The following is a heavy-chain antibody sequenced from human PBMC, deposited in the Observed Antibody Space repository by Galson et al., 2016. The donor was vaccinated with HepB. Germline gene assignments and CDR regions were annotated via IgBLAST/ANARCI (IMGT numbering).Heavy chain of an antibody. D-gene: IGHD2-2*01. Sequence: PALVKPTQTLTLTCTVSGFSLSNATMGVSWLRQPPGKALEWLAHIFSNDEKSYSTSLKNRLTISKDTSKSQVVLTMTNMDPVDTATYYCARLCSSSNCVTGNAFDIWGQGTMVTVSS. V-gene: IGHV2-26*01. J-gene: IGHJ3*02. CDR1: GFSLSNATMG. CDR3: ARLCSSSNCVTGNAFDI. CDR2: IFSNDEK.